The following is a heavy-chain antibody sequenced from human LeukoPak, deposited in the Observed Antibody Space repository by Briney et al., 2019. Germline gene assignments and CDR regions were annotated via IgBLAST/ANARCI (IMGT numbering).Heavy chain of an antibody. CDR2: IYYSGST. CDR1: GGSITSYY. D-gene: IGHD3-10*01. Sequence: SETLSLTCTVSGGSITSYYWTWIRQPPGKGLEWIGYIYYSGSTSYNPSLKSRVTISVDTSKNQSSLKLSSVTAADTAVYYCARGGVNYKIAGPWGQGALVTVSS. J-gene: IGHJ5*02. CDR3: ARGGVNYKIAGP. V-gene: IGHV4-59*01.